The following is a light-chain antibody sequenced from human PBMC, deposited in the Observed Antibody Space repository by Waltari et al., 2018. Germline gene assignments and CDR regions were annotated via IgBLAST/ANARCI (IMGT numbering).Light chain of an antibody. Sequence: IMLTQSPATLSLSPGERATLSCRTSQSVSIYLAWFQQKPGQAPRLLIYDTSNRATGIPARFSGSGSGTDFTFTISSLEPEDSAVYYCQQRSHWRTFGQGTKVEIK. CDR1: QSVSIY. J-gene: IGKJ1*01. V-gene: IGKV3-11*01. CDR3: QQRSHWRT. CDR2: DTS.